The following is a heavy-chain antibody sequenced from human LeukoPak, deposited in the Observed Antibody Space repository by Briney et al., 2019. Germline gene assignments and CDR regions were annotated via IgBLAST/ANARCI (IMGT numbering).Heavy chain of an antibody. D-gene: IGHD3-22*01. J-gene: IGHJ4*02. CDR3: AKEVGEYYYDSSGFDY. Sequence: GGSLRLSCAASGFTFSSYAMSWVRQAPEKGLEWVSAISGSGGSTYYADSVKGRFTISRDNSKNTLYLQMNSLRAEDTAVYYCAKEVGEYYYDSSGFDYWGQGTLVTVSS. CDR2: ISGSGGST. CDR1: GFTFSSYA. V-gene: IGHV3-23*01.